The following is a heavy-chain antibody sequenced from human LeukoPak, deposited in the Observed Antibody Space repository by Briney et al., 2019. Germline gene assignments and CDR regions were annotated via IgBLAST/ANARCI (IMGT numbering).Heavy chain of an antibody. D-gene: IGHD3-3*01. CDR1: GGSISSSSYY. J-gene: IGHJ4*02. CDR2: IYYSGST. Sequence: SETLSLTCTVSGGSISSSSYYWGWIRQPPGKGLEWIGSIYYSGSTYYNPSLKSRVTISVDRSKNQFSLKLSSVTAADTAVYYCARVTIFGVVIHYWGQGTLVTVSS. V-gene: IGHV4-39*07. CDR3: ARVTIFGVVIHY.